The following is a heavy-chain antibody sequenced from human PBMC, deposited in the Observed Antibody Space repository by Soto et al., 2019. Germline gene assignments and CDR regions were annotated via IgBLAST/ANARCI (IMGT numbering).Heavy chain of an antibody. D-gene: IGHD6-19*01. CDR1: GFSFTNYA. J-gene: IGHJ5*01. CDR2: TSYDGNNN. CDR3: ARDDSGWSLDS. Sequence: GGSLRLSCAASGFSFTNYAMHWVRQAPGKGLQWVAVTSYDGNNNHYADSVRGRFTVSRDNSRNTLNLQMNSLRGDDTGIYYCARDDSGWSLDSWGHGTLVTVSS. V-gene: IGHV3-30-3*01.